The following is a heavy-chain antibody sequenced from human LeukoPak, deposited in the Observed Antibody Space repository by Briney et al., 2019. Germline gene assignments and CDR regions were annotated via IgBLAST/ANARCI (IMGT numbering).Heavy chain of an antibody. J-gene: IGHJ4*02. CDR1: GFTFSSYA. D-gene: IGHD2-15*01. CDR2: IKQDGSEK. V-gene: IGHV3-7*03. Sequence: GGSLRLSCAASGFTFSSYAITWVRQAPGKGLEWVANIKQDGSEKYYVDSVKGRFTISRDNAKNSLYLQMNSLRAEDTAVYYCTRDLNSGGSCWGQGTLVTVSS. CDR3: TRDLNSGGSC.